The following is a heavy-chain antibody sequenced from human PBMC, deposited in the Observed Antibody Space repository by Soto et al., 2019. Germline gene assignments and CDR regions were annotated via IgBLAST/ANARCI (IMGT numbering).Heavy chain of an antibody. D-gene: IGHD3-22*01. V-gene: IGHV3-15*01. CDR2: VKLKTEGGTV. CDR3: AAMAGHSSVWFDH. Sequence: VQLVESGGGLVKPGGSLRLSCAASGFTFNNAWMSWVRQAPGKGLAWVGRVKLKTEGGTVDYPAPAKGRFSISRDDATNTLYVQMNSLKTEDTAVYYCAAMAGHSSVWFDHCGQGTLVTVSS. J-gene: IGHJ5*02. CDR1: GFTFNNAW.